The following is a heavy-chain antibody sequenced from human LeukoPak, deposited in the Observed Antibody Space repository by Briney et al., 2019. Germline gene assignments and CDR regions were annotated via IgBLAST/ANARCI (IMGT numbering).Heavy chain of an antibody. CDR3: ARLVRRHGSYFDY. CDR2: IYYSGTT. Sequence: SETLSLTCAVYCGSFSGSYWGCSRQPPGKGLQWIGTIYYSGTTYYNPSLKSRVTISADTSKNQFPLNLTSVSDADTAVYYCARLVRRHGSYFDYWGQGTLVTVSS. CDR1: CGSFSGSY. V-gene: IGHV4-34*11. D-gene: IGHD2/OR15-2a*01. J-gene: IGHJ4*02.